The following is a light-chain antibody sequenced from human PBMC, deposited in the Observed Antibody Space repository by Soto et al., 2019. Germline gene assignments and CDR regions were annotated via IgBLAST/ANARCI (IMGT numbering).Light chain of an antibody. CDR1: SSDVGGYNY. V-gene: IGLV2-14*01. J-gene: IGLJ2*01. Sequence: QSALTQPASVSGSPGQSITISCTGTSSDVGGYNYVSWYQQHPGKAPKLMIYDVSNRPSGVSNRFFGSKSGNTASLTISGLQAEDEADYYCSSYTSSSTVFGGGTQLTVL. CDR3: SSYTSSSTV. CDR2: DVS.